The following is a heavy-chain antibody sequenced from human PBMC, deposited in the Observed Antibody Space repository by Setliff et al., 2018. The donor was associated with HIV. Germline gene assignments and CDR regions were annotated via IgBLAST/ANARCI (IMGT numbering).Heavy chain of an antibody. CDR1: GASIGRRSDC. Sequence: SETLSLTCTVSGASIGRRSDCWGWIRQPPGKGLEWIGSFYYSWNTYYNPSLKSRVTISVDTSKNQFSLKLSSVTAADTAVYYCAKNSKYISGWFQYYFDYWGQGAPVTVSS. CDR2: FYYSWNT. J-gene: IGHJ4*02. D-gene: IGHD6-19*01. V-gene: IGHV4-39*01. CDR3: AKNSKYISGWFQYYFDY.